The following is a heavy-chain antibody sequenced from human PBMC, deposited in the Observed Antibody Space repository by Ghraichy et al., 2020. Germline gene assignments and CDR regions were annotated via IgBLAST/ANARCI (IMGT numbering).Heavy chain of an antibody. D-gene: IGHD1-1*01. CDR3: ASTTSNFDY. V-gene: IGHV4-30-2*01. CDR2: IYHSGST. Sequence: SETLSLTCAVSGGSISSGGYSWSWIRQPPGKGLEWIGYIYHSGSTYYNPSLKSRVTISVDRSKNQFSLKLSSVTAADTAVYYCASTTSNFDYWGQVTLVTVSS. CDR1: GGSISSGGYS. J-gene: IGHJ4*02.